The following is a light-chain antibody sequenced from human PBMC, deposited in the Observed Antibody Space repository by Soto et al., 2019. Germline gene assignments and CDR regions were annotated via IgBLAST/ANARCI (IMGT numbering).Light chain of an antibody. V-gene: IGKV3-20*01. CDR1: QSFSSNY. CDR2: GAS. J-gene: IGKJ4*01. Sequence: EIVMTQSPATLSVSPGERATLSCRASQSFSSNYLAWYQQKPGQAPRLLIYGASTRATGIPDRFSGSGSGTDFTLTISRLEPEDFAVYYCQQYGNSPPITFGGGTKVDIK. CDR3: QQYGNSPPIT.